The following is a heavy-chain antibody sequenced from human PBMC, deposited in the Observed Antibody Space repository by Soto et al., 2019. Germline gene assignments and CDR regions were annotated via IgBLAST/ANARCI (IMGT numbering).Heavy chain of an antibody. V-gene: IGHV4-61*01. Sequence: PSETLSLTFEVSGVSVSERTHYWTWIRQPPGKGLEWIGFLYYGGTNYNPSLKSRLTIALDTSKNQISLNLSSVPAADTAVYYCVRELXLTARPDDKNYYYALDVWGQGTTVTVSS. J-gene: IGHJ6*02. CDR1: GVSVSERTHY. CDR2: LYYGGT. CDR3: VRELXLTARPDDKNYYYALDV. D-gene: IGHD3-22*01.